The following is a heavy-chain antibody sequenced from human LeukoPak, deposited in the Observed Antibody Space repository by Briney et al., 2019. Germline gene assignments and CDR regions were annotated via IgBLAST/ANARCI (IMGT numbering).Heavy chain of an antibody. V-gene: IGHV3-30*02. D-gene: IGHD6-13*01. CDR2: IRSDSSND. CDR1: GFTFRSYG. Sequence: TGGSLRLSCVMSGFTFRSYGMHWVRQAPGKGLEWVTLIRSDSSNDYYADSVKGRFTISRDNSKNTLYLQMNSLRAEDTAVYYCARGGGIAAAALDYWGQGTLVTVSS. CDR3: ARGGGIAAAALDY. J-gene: IGHJ4*02.